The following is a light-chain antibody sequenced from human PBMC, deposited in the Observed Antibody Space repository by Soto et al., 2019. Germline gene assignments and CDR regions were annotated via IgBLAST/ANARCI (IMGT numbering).Light chain of an antibody. CDR1: QSLLHSNGYNY. Sequence: DIVMTQSPLSLPVTPGEPASISCRSSQSLLHSNGYNYLDWYQQKPGQPPKVLIYWASNRESGVPDRFSGSGSGTDFTLTISSLQAEDVAVYYCQQYYSIPWTFGQGTKVDIK. J-gene: IGKJ1*01. V-gene: IGKV4-1*01. CDR3: QQYYSIPWT. CDR2: WAS.